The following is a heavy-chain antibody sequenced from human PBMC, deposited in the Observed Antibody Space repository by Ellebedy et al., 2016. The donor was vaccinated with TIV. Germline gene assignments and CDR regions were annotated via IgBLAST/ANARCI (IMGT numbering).Heavy chain of an antibody. CDR2: VHVTVRT. V-gene: IGHV4-4*02. Sequence: MPSETLSLTCAVSGGSISDTNYWRLVRQPPGKVLEWSGEVHVTVRTNYDPSLWSRITISMDKSENHLSLKLTSVSAADTAVYYCARNAEIATITFDYWGQGTLVTVSS. CDR3: ARNAEIATITFDY. CDR1: GGSISDTNY. D-gene: IGHD5-24*01. J-gene: IGHJ4*02.